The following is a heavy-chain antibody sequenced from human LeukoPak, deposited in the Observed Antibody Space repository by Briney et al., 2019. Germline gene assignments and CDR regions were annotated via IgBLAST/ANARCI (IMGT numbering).Heavy chain of an antibody. V-gene: IGHV1-69*06. CDR1: GGTLSSYA. CDR2: IIPIFGTA. J-gene: IGHJ6*03. D-gene: IGHD6-13*01. CDR3: AREWYSAYMDV. Sequence: SVKVSCKASGGTLSSYAISWVRQAPGQGLEWMGGIIPIFGTANYARKFQGRVTITADKSTSTAYMELSSLRSEDTAVYYCAREWYSAYMDVWGKGTTVTVSS.